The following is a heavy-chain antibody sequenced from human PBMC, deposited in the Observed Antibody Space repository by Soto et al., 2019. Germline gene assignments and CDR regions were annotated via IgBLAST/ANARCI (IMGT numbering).Heavy chain of an antibody. D-gene: IGHD6-19*01. J-gene: IGHJ4*02. CDR3: VRSFGWYAIDY. Sequence: QVLLQESGPGLVQPSGTLSLSCDVSGVSITSRHFWGWVRQSPGKGLGWFGDISHLGSVNYNPSLQSRVTISMDGSKNQFSLQLNSVTAADTAVYYCVRSFGWYAIDYWGQGSLVIVSS. CDR2: ISHLGSV. V-gene: IGHV4-4*02. CDR1: GVSITSRHF.